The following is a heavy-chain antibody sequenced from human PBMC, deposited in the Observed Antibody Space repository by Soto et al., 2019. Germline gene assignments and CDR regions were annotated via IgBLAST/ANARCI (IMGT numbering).Heavy chain of an antibody. J-gene: IGHJ5*02. CDR1: GGSISEKY. D-gene: IGHD6-13*01. CDR3: VASLAASGLNSLHP. V-gene: IGHV4-4*07. Sequence: PSETLSLTCIVSGGSISEKYWNWVRQPPGKGLEWIGLIFANGHTDYNPSLKSRVTMSVDASKNQFSLRLTSMTAADTAVYYCVASLAASGLNSLHPWGRGTLVT. CDR2: IFANGHT.